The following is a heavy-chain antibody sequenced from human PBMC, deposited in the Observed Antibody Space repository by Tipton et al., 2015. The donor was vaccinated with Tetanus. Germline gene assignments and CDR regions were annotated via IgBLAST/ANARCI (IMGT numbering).Heavy chain of an antibody. Sequence: LRLSCTVSGGSINPYYWSWIRQPPGKGLEWIGYIYYTGSTKSNPSLQSRVTISIDTSKNQFSLKLNSVTAADTAVYYCARGFQERRQKSGWFDPWGQGTLVTVSS. J-gene: IGHJ5*02. CDR1: GGSINPYY. D-gene: IGHD5-24*01. CDR2: IYYTGST. CDR3: ARGFQERRQKSGWFDP. V-gene: IGHV4-59*01.